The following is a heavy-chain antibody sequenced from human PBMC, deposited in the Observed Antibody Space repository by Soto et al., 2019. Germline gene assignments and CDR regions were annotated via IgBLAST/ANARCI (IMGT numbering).Heavy chain of an antibody. Sequence: PSETLSLTCTVSGGSISSGGYYWSWIRQHPGKGLEWIGYIYYSGSTYYNPSLKSRVTISVDTSKNQFSLKLSSVTAADTAVYYCARDLEYSAKYYHYVMDVWGQGTTVIVSS. D-gene: IGHD6-6*01. J-gene: IGHJ6*02. CDR1: GGSISSGGYY. CDR3: ARDLEYSAKYYHYVMDV. CDR2: IYYSGST. V-gene: IGHV4-31*03.